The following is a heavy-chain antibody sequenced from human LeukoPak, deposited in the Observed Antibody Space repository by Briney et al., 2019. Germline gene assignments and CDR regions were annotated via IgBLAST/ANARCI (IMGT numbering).Heavy chain of an antibody. CDR3: ARPVNRLFLF. Sequence: GGSLRLSCAASGFTFSSYWMHWVRQAPGKGLVWVSRINSDGSSTSYADSVKGRFTISRDNAKNSVYLEMNNLRAEDTAVYFCARPVNRLFLFWGPGTLVTVSS. CDR1: GFTFSSYW. D-gene: IGHD3-22*01. V-gene: IGHV3-74*01. J-gene: IGHJ4*02. CDR2: INSDGSST.